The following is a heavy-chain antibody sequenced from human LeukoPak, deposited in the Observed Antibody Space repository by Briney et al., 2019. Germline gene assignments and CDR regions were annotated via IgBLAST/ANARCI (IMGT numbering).Heavy chain of an antibody. J-gene: IGHJ4*02. CDR1: GFTFSTNG. Sequence: GGSLRLACAAYGFTFSTNGLTWVSQAPGKGLEWVSSIGPPSDTYYAQSLKGRFTIARDHSKDTVFFQFSGLRVEATPVYYCVRDWRNGANCAGDCLESWGQGTLVIVSA. V-gene: IGHV3-23*01. CDR2: SIGPPSDT. D-gene: IGHD2-21*02. CDR3: VRDWRNGANCAGDCLES.